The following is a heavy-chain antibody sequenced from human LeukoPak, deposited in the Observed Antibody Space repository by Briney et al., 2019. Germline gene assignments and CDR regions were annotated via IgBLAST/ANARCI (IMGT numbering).Heavy chain of an antibody. J-gene: IGHJ4*02. CDR2: ISGGGVAI. CDR3: AKDGFDYYYSSGYYYFNY. D-gene: IGHD3-22*01. V-gene: IGHV3-23*01. CDR1: GLTFSNHA. Sequence: GGSLRLSCAASGLTFSNHAMSWVRQAAGKGLQWVCAISGGGVAIYYADSVKGRFTISRDNSKNTLYLQMNSPRAEDTAVYYCAKDGFDYYYSSGYYYFNYWGQGTLVTVSS.